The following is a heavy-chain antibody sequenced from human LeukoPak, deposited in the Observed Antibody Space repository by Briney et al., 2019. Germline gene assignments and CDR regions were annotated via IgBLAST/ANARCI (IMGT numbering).Heavy chain of an antibody. CDR3: ARGGPRELPLYNWFDP. Sequence: ASVKVSCKASGYTFTSYYMHWVRQAPGQGLEGMGIINPSGGSTSYAQKFQGRVTMTRDMSTSTVYMELSSLRSEDTAVYYCARGGPRELPLYNWFDPWGQGTLVTVSS. J-gene: IGHJ5*02. CDR2: INPSGGST. D-gene: IGHD1-26*01. V-gene: IGHV1-46*01. CDR1: GYTFTSYY.